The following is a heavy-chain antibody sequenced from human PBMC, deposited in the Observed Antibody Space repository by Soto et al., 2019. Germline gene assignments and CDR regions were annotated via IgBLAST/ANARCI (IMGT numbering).Heavy chain of an antibody. V-gene: IGHV1-2*02. Sequence: ASVKVSCKVSGYSFVGYYLHWMRQAPGQGLEWLGWINPTTGGTNYPQKFQGRVTMTRDTSISTAYMELSSLRSDDTAVYFCARKIREYNIDYWGQGTLVTVSS. J-gene: IGHJ4*02. D-gene: IGHD1-1*01. CDR3: ARKIREYNIDY. CDR2: INPTTGGT. CDR1: GYSFVGYY.